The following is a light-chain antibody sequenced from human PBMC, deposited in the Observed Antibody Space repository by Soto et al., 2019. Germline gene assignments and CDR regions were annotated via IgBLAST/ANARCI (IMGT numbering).Light chain of an antibody. CDR2: KAS. V-gene: IGKV1-5*03. CDR3: QHYNSYSEA. J-gene: IGKJ1*01. Sequence: IHMTHSPSTLSGSIRDRVTITFRASQTISSWLAWYQQKPGKAPKLLIYKASTLKSGVPSRFSGSGSGTEFTLTISSLQPDDFATYYCQHYNSYSEAFGQGTKV. CDR1: QTISSW.